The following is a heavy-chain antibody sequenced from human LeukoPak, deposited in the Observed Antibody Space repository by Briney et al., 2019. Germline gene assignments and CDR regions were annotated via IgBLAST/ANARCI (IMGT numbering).Heavy chain of an antibody. CDR1: GVTFSSYW. CDR3: AGETGMDV. CDR2: IKQDGSEK. V-gene: IGHV3-7*05. J-gene: IGHJ6*02. Sequence: GSLGLSFAASGVTFSSYWKNWVRQAPGKGLEWVAIIKQDGSEKYYVDFVKGRFSISRDNAKNSLYLQMNSLGADDTAVYYCAGETGMDVWCQGTPVTVSS.